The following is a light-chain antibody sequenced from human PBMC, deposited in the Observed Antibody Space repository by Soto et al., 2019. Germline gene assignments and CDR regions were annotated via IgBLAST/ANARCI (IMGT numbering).Light chain of an antibody. CDR3: QQYGSPIT. Sequence: EIVLTQSPGTLSLSPGERATLSCRASQSVSSSYLAWYQQKPGQAPRLLIYGASSRATGIPDRFSGSGSGTDFPRTISRLEPEDFAVYYCQQYGSPITFGQGTRLEIK. V-gene: IGKV3-20*01. CDR2: GAS. CDR1: QSVSSSY. J-gene: IGKJ5*01.